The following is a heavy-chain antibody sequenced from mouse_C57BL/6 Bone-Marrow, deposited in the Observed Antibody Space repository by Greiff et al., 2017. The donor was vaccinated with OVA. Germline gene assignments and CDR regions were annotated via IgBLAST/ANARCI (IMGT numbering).Heavy chain of an antibody. Sequence: QVQLQQPGAELVKPGASVKLSCKASGYTFTSYWMHWVKQRPVQGLEWIGMIHPNSGSTNYNKKFKSKATLTVDKSSSTAYMQLSSLTSEDSAVYYCARLYYGSRKYYAMDYWGQGTSVTVSS. J-gene: IGHJ4*01. D-gene: IGHD1-1*01. CDR3: ARLYYGSRKYYAMDY. CDR1: GYTFTSYW. CDR2: IHPNSGST. V-gene: IGHV1-64*01.